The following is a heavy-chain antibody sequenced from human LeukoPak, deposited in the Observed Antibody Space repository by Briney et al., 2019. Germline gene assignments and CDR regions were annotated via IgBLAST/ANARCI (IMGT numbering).Heavy chain of an antibody. J-gene: IGHJ4*02. V-gene: IGHV1-18*01. D-gene: IGHD3-10*01. CDR2: ISAYNGNT. Sequence: ASVKVSCKASGYTFTSYGISWVRQAPGRGLEWMGWISAYNGNTNYAQKLQGRVTMTTDTSTSTAYMELRSLRSDDTAVYYCARDRGGGSGSYYTHPAADYWGQGTLVTVSS. CDR1: GYTFTSYG. CDR3: ARDRGGGSGSYYTHPAADY.